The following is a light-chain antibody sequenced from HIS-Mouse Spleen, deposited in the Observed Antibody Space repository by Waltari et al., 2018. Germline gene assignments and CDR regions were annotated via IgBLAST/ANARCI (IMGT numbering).Light chain of an antibody. V-gene: IGLV2-14*03. CDR1: SRDVGGYNY. Sequence: QSVLTQPASVSGSPGQSITISCTGTSRDVGGYNYVPWYQQHPGKAPKLMIYDVSKRPSGVSNRFSGSKSGNTASLTISGLQAEDEADYYCSSYTSSSTEVFGGGTKLTVL. CDR2: DVS. CDR3: SSYTSSSTEV. J-gene: IGLJ2*01.